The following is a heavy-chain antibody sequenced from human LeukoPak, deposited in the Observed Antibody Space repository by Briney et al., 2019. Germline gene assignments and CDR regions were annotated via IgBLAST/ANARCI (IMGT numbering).Heavy chain of an antibody. Sequence: ASDTLSLTCAVSGYSISSGYYWGWIRPPPGKGLEWIGSIYHSGSTYYNPSLKSRVTMSVGTSKNQFSLKLSSVTAADTAVYYCARDFWSGYSISFDYWGQGTLVTVSS. J-gene: IGHJ4*02. CDR3: ARDFWSGYSISFDY. D-gene: IGHD3-3*01. CDR2: IYHSGST. V-gene: IGHV4-38-2*02. CDR1: GYSISSGYY.